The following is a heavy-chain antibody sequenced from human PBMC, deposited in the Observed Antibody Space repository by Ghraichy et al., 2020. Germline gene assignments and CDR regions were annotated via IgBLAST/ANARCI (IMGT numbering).Heavy chain of an antibody. Sequence: GESLNISCAASGFIFSSYAMHWVRQAPGKGLECVSSISGSGSDMFYADSVQGRFTISRDNSKNTLYLQMNSLRAEDTAVYYCAKSYGTRASDYWGQGTLVTVSS. CDR2: ISGSGSDM. V-gene: IGHV3-23*01. D-gene: IGHD3-10*01. CDR3: AKSYGTRASDY. CDR1: GFIFSSYA. J-gene: IGHJ4*02.